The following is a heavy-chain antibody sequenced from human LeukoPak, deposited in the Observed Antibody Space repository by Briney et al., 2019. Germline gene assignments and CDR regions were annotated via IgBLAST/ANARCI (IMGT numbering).Heavy chain of an antibody. CDR3: AREVLDDFWSGYLNWFDP. CDR2: IYTSGST. V-gene: IGHV4-4*07. Sequence: SETLSLTCTVSGGSISSYYWSWIRQPAGKGLEWIGRIYTSGSTNYNPSLKSRVTMSEDTSKNQFSLKLSSVTAADTAVYYCAREVLDDFWSGYLNWFDPWGQGTLVTVSS. D-gene: IGHD3-3*01. J-gene: IGHJ5*02. CDR1: GGSISSYY.